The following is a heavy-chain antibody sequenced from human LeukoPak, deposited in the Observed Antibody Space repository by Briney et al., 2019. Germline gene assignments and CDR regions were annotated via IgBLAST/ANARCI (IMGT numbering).Heavy chain of an antibody. Sequence: GGSLRLSCAASGFTFSSYWMSWVRQAPGKGLEWVANIKQDGSEEYYVDSVEGRFTISRDNAKNSLYLQMNSLRPEDTAVYYCAKDKARAADYYFDYWGHGTLVTVSS. D-gene: IGHD6-13*01. CDR3: AKDKARAADYYFDY. CDR1: GFTFSSYW. V-gene: IGHV3-7*01. J-gene: IGHJ4*01. CDR2: IKQDGSEE.